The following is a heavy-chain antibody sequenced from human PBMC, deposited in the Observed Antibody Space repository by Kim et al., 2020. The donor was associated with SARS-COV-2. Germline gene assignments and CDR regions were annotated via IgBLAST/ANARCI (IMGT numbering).Heavy chain of an antibody. Sequence: ASVKVSCKASGYTFTTYVIHWVRQAPGQRLEWMGWVNAGNGNTKYSQKFQGRITITRVISASTAYMELSSLTSEDTAVYYCARDGSCSCFSYWVPGTL. D-gene: IGHD3-10*01. V-gene: IGHV1-3*01. CDR1: GYTFTTYV. CDR3: ARDGSCSCFSY. CDR2: VNAGNGNT. J-gene: IGHJ4*02.